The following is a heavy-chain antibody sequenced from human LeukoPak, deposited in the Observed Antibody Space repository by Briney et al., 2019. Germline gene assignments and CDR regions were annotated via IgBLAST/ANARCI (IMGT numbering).Heavy chain of an antibody. J-gene: IGHJ5*02. V-gene: IGHV4-39*01. Sequence: PSETLSPTCTVSGGSISSSSYYWGWTRQPPGKGLEWIGSIYYSGSTYYNPSLKSRVTISVDTSKNQFSLKLSSVTAADTAVYYCARGTRITMVRGVHNWFDPWGQGTLVTVSS. CDR3: ARGTRITMVRGVHNWFDP. CDR2: IYYSGST. D-gene: IGHD3-10*01. CDR1: GGSISSSSYY.